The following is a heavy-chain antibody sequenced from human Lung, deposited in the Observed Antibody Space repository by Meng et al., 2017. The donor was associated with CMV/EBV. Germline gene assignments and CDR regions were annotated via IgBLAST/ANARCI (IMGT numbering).Heavy chain of an antibody. D-gene: IGHD7-27*01. CDR2: IHPPRGYP. V-gene: IGHV1-2*02. CDR1: GYPFTAHY. J-gene: IGHJ4*02. Sequence: SFQALGYPFTAHYFPWVRQAPGQGLELMGWIHPPRGYPNYSQPFQGRVPLTRETSINTGYMELTRLTSDDTAVYYCARDNNWGPDYWGQGTLVTVSS. CDR3: ARDNNWGPDY.